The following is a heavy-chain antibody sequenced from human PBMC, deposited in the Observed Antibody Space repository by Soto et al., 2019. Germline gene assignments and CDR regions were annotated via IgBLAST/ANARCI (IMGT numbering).Heavy chain of an antibody. V-gene: IGHV5-51*01. Sequence: LKISGKGCGYRFTSYWIGWVRQMPGKGLEWMGLIYPGDSDTRYSTPFQGPVTNPADKSISTASLQWSSLKAADTAMYYCARRMNYPAVRCYLRNYAFDIWGQGTMVTVSS. CDR3: ARRMNYPAVRCYLRNYAFDI. CDR1: GYRFTSYW. D-gene: IGHD2-8*01. J-gene: IGHJ3*02. CDR2: IYPGDSDT.